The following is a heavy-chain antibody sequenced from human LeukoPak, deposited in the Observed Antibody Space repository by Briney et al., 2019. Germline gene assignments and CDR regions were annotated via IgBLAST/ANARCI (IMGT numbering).Heavy chain of an antibody. Sequence: GGSLRLSCAASGFTVSGTHMSWVRQAPGKGLEWVSAMYTGGTTYYADSVQGRFTITRDNSKNTLYLQMNSLRAEDTAVYYCAKDEATSGGGLASWGQGTLVTVSS. V-gene: IGHV3-53*01. J-gene: IGHJ4*02. CDR2: MYTGGTT. CDR1: GFTVSGTH. D-gene: IGHD3-16*01. CDR3: AKDEATSGGGLAS.